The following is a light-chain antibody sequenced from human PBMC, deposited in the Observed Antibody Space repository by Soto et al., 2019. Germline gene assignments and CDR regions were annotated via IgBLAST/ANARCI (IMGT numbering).Light chain of an antibody. CDR2: EVA. J-gene: IGLJ1*01. CDR1: SSDVGSYNL. CDR3: YSYRGTDTRYV. V-gene: IGLV2-14*02. Sequence: QSALTQPASVSGSPGQSITISCTGTSSDVGSYNLVSWYQQHPGKAPKLIIYEVANRPSGVSDRFSGSKSGNTASLTISGLQADDEATYYCYSYRGTDTRYVFGTGTKVTVL.